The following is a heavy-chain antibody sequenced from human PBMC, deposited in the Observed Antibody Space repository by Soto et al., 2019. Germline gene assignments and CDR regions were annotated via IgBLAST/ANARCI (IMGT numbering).Heavy chain of an antibody. J-gene: IGHJ3*02. CDR2: ISGNSGSI. Sequence: EVQLVESGGGLVQPGRSLRLSCAASGFTFDDYAMHWVRQAPGKGLEWVSGISGNSGSIGFADSVKGRCTISRDNAKNSLYLHMNSLIAEDTALDYCAKASRSYRTHAFDIWGQG. V-gene: IGHV3-9*01. CDR3: AKASRSYRTHAFDI. D-gene: IGHD1-26*01. CDR1: GFTFDDYA.